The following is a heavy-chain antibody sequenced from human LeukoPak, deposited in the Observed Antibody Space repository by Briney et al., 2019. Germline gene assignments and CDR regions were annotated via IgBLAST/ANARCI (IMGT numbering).Heavy chain of an antibody. CDR1: GYSFTTNW. D-gene: IGHD3-22*01. V-gene: IGHV5-51*01. J-gene: IGHJ4*02. CDR3: ARLHDSSGYTDY. Sequence: GESLKISCKGSGYSFTTNWIGWVRQMPGKGLEWMGIIYPGDSDTRYSPSFQGQVTISADKSISTAYLQWTSLKASDTAMYYCARLHDSSGYTDYWGQGTLVTVSS. CDR2: IYPGDSDT.